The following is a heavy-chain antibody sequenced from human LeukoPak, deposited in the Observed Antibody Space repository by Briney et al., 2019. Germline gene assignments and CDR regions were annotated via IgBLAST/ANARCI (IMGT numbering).Heavy chain of an antibody. CDR2: IIPIFGTA. CDR1: GGTFISYA. V-gene: IGHV1-69*13. CDR3: ASIHSGYSSGWYYFDY. J-gene: IGHJ4*02. Sequence: ASVKVSCKASGGTFISYAISWVRQAPGQGLEWMGGIIPIFGTANYAQKFQGRVTITADESTSTAYMELSSLRSEDTAVYYCASIHSGYSSGWYYFDYWGQGTLVTVSS. D-gene: IGHD6-19*01.